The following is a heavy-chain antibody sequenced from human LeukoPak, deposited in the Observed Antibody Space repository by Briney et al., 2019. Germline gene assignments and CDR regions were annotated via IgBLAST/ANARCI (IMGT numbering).Heavy chain of an antibody. V-gene: IGHV3-23*01. CDR2: ISGSGDST. Sequence: GGSLRLSCAASGFTFSSYAMSWVRQAPGKGPEWVSAISGSGDSTYYADSVKGRFTISRDNAKNSLYLQMNSLRAEDTAVYYCARVRVAGTGFDPWGQGTLVTVSS. D-gene: IGHD6-19*01. CDR3: ARVRVAGTGFDP. J-gene: IGHJ5*02. CDR1: GFTFSSYA.